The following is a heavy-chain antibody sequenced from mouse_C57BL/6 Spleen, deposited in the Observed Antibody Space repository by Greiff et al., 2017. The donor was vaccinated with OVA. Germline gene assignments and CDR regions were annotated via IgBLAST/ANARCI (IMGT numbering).Heavy chain of an antibody. J-gene: IGHJ1*03. Sequence: VQLQQSGPELVKPGASVKIPCKASGYTFTDYNMDWVKQSHGKSLEWIGDINPNNGGTIYNQKFKGKATLTVDKSSSTAYMELRSLTSEDTAVYYCARGGVYYYGSSPWYFDVWGTGTTVTVSS. CDR1: GYTFTDYN. V-gene: IGHV1-18*01. D-gene: IGHD1-1*01. CDR2: INPNNGGT. CDR3: ARGGVYYYGSSPWYFDV.